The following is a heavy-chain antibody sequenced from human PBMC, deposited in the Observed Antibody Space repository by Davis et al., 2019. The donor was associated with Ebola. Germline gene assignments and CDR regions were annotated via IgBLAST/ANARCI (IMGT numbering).Heavy chain of an antibody. D-gene: IGHD3-16*01. J-gene: IGHJ4*02. CDR2: ISYDGSNK. Sequence: GESLKISCAASGFTFSSYVMHWVRQAPGKGLEWVAVISYDGSNKYYADSVKGRFTISRDNSKNTLYLQMNSLRAEDTAVYYCAREGELWITFPDYWGQGTLVTVSS. V-gene: IGHV3-30*04. CDR3: AREGELWITFPDY. CDR1: GFTFSSYV.